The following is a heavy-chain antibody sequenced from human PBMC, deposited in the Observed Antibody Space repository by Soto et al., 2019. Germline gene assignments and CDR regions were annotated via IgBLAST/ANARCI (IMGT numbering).Heavy chain of an antibody. V-gene: IGHV3-30*18. D-gene: IGHD3-10*01. CDR2: ISFDGTNK. Sequence: QVRLVESGGGVVQPGRSLRLSCAASGFTFSSYGMHWVRQAPGKGLEWVAVISFDGTNKYSADSVRGRFTISRDNSKNTLYLQMNSLRDEDTAVYYCAKDVGLGELWVHWFDLWGQGTLVTVSS. CDR1: GFTFSSYG. J-gene: IGHJ5*02. CDR3: AKDVGLGELWVHWFDL.